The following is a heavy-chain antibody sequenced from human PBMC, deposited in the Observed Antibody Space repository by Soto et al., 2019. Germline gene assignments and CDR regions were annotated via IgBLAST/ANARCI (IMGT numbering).Heavy chain of an antibody. D-gene: IGHD5-12*01. V-gene: IGHV4-30-4*01. CDR2: IYYSGST. CDR3: ARAVGYNYYSDY. Sequence: QVQLQKSGPGLVKPSQTLSLTCTVSGGSISSGDYYWSWIRQPPGKGLEWIGYIYYSGSTYYNPSLKSRVTISVDSSMNQFSLKLSSVTAADTAVYYCARAVGYNYYSDYWSQGTLVTVSS. J-gene: IGHJ4*02. CDR1: GGSISSGDYY.